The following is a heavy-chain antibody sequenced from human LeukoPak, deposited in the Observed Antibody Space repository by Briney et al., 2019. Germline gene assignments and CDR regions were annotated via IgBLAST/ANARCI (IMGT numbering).Heavy chain of an antibody. V-gene: IGHV4-30-4*08. Sequence: PSQTLPLTCTVSGGSISSGDYYWSWIRQPPGKGLEWIGYIYYSGSTYYNPSLKSRVTISVDTSKNQFSLKLSSVTAADTAVYYCASKQLIRGEFDYWGQGTLVTVSS. CDR3: ASKQLIRGEFDY. CDR2: IYYSGST. CDR1: GGSISSGDYY. D-gene: IGHD6-13*01. J-gene: IGHJ4*02.